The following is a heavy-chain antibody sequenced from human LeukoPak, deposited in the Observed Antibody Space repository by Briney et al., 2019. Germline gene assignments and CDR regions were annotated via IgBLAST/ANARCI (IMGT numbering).Heavy chain of an antibody. V-gene: IGHV4-34*01. CDR3: ARGPERSDYDFWSGYQINWFDP. D-gene: IGHD3-3*01. CDR1: GDSISSGGYY. CDR2: INHSGST. J-gene: IGHJ5*02. Sequence: KPSETLSLTCAVSGDSISSGGYYWSWIRQPPGKGLEWIGEINHSGSTNYNPSLKSRVTISVDTSKNQFSLKLSSVTAADTAVYYCARGPERSDYDFWSGYQINWFDPWGQGTLVTVSS.